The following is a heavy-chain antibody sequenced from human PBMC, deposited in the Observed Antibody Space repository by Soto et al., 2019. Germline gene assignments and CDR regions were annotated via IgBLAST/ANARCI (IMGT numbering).Heavy chain of an antibody. Sequence: GGSLRLSCAASGFTFSSYSMNWVRQAPGKGLEWVSSISSSSSYIYYADSVKGRFTISRDNAKNSLYLQMNSLRAEDTAVYYCARDSRIAATKDFDYWGQGTLVTVSS. D-gene: IGHD6-13*01. J-gene: IGHJ4*02. V-gene: IGHV3-21*01. CDR1: GFTFSSYS. CDR3: ARDSRIAATKDFDY. CDR2: ISSSSSYI.